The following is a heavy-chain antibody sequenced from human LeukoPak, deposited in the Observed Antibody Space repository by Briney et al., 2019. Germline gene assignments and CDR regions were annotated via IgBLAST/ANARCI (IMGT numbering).Heavy chain of an antibody. D-gene: IGHD2-2*01. CDR1: GFIFSRYG. CDR3: AKLPSPYCTTTTCPFDY. CDR2: IRYDGSNK. Sequence: GGSLRLSCAASGFIFSRYGMHWVRQAPGKGLEWVAFIRYDGSNKYYADSVKGRFTISRDNSKNTLYLQMDSLRVEDTAVYYCAKLPSPYCTTTTCPFDYWGQGTLVTVSS. V-gene: IGHV3-30*02. J-gene: IGHJ4*02.